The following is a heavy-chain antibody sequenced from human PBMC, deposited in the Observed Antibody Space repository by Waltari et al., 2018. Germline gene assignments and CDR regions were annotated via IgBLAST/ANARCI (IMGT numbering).Heavy chain of an antibody. D-gene: IGHD3-10*01. CDR2: IYTSGST. CDR3: ARRVEKFYYGSGSGFDI. J-gene: IGHJ3*02. CDR1: GGSISSDSYY. V-gene: IGHV4-61*02. Sequence: QVQLQESGPGLVKPSQTLSLTCTVSGGSISSDSYYWSWIRQPAGKGLEWIGRIYTSGSTKYNPSLKSRATISVDTSKNQFSLKLSSLTAADTAVYYCARRVEKFYYGSGSGFDIWGQGTVVTVSS.